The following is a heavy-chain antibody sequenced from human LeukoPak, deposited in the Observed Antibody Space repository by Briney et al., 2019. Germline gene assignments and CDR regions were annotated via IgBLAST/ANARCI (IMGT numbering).Heavy chain of an antibody. CDR2: FDPEDGKT. J-gene: IGHJ4*02. V-gene: IGHV1-24*01. D-gene: IGHD3/OR15-3a*01. CDR3: ATAGDDVDSVMIWDF. Sequence: EASVKVSCKLSGNTLTEFSMHWVRQAPGKGLEWMGGFDPEDGKTIYAQKFQGRVTMTEDTSTDTAYMELSSLRSEDTAVYYCATAGDDVDSVMIWDFWGQGTLVTVSS. CDR1: GNTLTEFS.